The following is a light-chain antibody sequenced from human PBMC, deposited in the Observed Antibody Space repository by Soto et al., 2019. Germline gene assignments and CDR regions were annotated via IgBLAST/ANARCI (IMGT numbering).Light chain of an antibody. J-gene: IGLJ1*01. CDR3: CFYTSSSTYV. CDR1: SSDVGGYNY. Sequence: QSALTQPASVSGSPGQSITISCTGTSSDVGGYNYVSWYQQHPGKAPKLMIYDVSTRPSGVSNRFSGSTSGNTASLTISGLQAEDEDDYYCCFYTSSSTYVFGTGTKLTVL. CDR2: DVS. V-gene: IGLV2-14*01.